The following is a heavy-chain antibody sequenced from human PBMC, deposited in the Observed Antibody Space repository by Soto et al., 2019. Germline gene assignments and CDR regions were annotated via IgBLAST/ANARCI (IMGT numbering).Heavy chain of an antibody. Sequence: QVLLLESGGGVVQPGRSLRLSCAASGFAFSSHGMHWVRQGPGKGLEWVAVISYDGSNKDYAKSVKGRFTISRDNSKNXXYLQMNSLRAEDTAVYYCAKGGYCISTRCYRPIDYWGQGTLVTVSS. D-gene: IGHD2-2*03. CDR3: AKGGYCISTRCYRPIDY. J-gene: IGHJ4*02. CDR2: ISYDGSNK. CDR1: GFAFSSHG. V-gene: IGHV3-30*18.